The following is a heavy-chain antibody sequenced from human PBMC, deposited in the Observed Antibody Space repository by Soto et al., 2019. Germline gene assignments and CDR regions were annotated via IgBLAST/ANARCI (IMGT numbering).Heavy chain of an antibody. Sequence: GGSLRLSCAASGFTFSDYYMSWIRQPPGKGLEWISYISSSGGTIYYADSVKGRFNISRDNAKNSLFLQMNGLRADDTAVYYCARDPLHHGSTFDYWGQGTLVTVSS. CDR2: ISSSGGTI. CDR3: ARDPLHHGSTFDY. D-gene: IGHD3-10*01. V-gene: IGHV3-11*01. CDR1: GFTFSDYY. J-gene: IGHJ4*02.